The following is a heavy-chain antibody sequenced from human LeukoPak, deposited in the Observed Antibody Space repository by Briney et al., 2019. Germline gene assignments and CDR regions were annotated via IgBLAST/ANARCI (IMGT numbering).Heavy chain of an antibody. J-gene: IGHJ4*02. Sequence: GGSLRLSCAASGFTVSSNYMSWVRQAPGKGLEWVSVIYSGGSTYYADSVKGRFTISRDNSKNTLYLQMNSLRAEDTAVYYCARVAEDSSGWYYFDYWGQGTLVTVSS. CDR3: ARVAEDSSGWYYFDY. V-gene: IGHV3-53*01. CDR1: GFTVSSNY. D-gene: IGHD6-19*01. CDR2: IYSGGST.